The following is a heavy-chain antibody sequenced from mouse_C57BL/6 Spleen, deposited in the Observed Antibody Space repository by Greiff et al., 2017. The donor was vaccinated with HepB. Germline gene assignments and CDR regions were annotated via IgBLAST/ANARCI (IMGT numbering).Heavy chain of an antibody. J-gene: IGHJ1*03. Sequence: QVQLQQSGAELVRPGTSVKVSCKASGYAFTNYLIEWVKQRPGQGLEWIGVINPGSGGTNYNEKFKGKATLTADKSSSTAYMQLSSLTSEDAAVYFCGGRSMVTRYFDVWGTGTTVTVSS. V-gene: IGHV1-54*01. CDR1: GYAFTNYL. D-gene: IGHD2-2*01. CDR3: GGRSMVTRYFDV. CDR2: INPGSGGT.